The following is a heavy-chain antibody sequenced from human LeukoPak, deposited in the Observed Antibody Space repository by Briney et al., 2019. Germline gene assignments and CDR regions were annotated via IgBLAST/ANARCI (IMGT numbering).Heavy chain of an antibody. D-gene: IGHD2-2*01. CDR3: ARRGRYCSSTSCYSPLNYYYYYYMDV. V-gene: IGHV4-34*01. Sequence: SETLSLTCTVSGGSISSYYWSWIRQPPGKGLEWIGEINHSGSTNYNPSLKSRVTISVDTSKNQFSLKLSSVTAADTAVYYCARRGRYCSSTSCYSPLNYYYYYYMDVWGKGTTVTISS. CDR1: GGSISSYY. J-gene: IGHJ6*03. CDR2: INHSGST.